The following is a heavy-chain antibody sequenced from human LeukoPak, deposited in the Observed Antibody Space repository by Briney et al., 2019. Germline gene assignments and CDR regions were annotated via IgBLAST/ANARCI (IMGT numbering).Heavy chain of an antibody. CDR1: GFTFSGSA. CDR2: IRSKANSYAT. V-gene: IGHV3-73*01. D-gene: IGHD3-16*02. Sequence: GGSLRLSCAASGFTFSGSAMHWVRQASGKGLEWVGRIRSKANSYATAYAASAKGRFTISTDDSKNTTYLQMNSLKTEDTAVYYCTARGGYTPYYFDYWGQGTLVTVSS. J-gene: IGHJ4*02. CDR3: TARGGYTPYYFDY.